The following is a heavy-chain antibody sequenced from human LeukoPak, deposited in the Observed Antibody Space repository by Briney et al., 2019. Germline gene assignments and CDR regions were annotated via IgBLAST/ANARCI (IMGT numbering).Heavy chain of an antibody. V-gene: IGHV4-59*08. CDR1: GGSISSYD. D-gene: IGHD3-22*01. CDR2: IYYSGST. J-gene: IGHJ4*02. Sequence: AETLSLTCTVSGGSISSYDWSWIRQPPGKGLEWIGDIYYSGSTNYNPSLKRRVTILVDTSKTPFSLKLSSVAAAAPAVYYFGKVTRGYYFTPDFDYWGQGTLVTVPS. CDR3: GKVTRGYYFTPDFDY.